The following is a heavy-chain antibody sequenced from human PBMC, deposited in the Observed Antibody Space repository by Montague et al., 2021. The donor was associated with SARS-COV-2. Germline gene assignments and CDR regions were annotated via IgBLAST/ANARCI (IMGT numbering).Heavy chain of an antibody. V-gene: IGHV4-39*02. D-gene: IGHD3-10*01. J-gene: IGHJ5*02. CDR1: AGSISTNSYY. Sequence: SETLSLTCTVSAGSISTNSYYWAWIRQPPGKGLGWIGSISYSGSAYFNPSLESRLTMSVDTSKNHFSLKLSSVTAADTAVYYCARLWDFYGSGSYKNSWFDPWGQGTRVTVSS. CDR3: ARLWDFYGSGSYKNSWFDP. CDR2: ISYSGSA.